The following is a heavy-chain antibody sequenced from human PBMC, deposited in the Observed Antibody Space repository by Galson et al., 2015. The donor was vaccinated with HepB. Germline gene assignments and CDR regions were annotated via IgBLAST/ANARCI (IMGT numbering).Heavy chain of an antibody. CDR1: GFTVSSNY. D-gene: IGHD3-22*01. V-gene: IGHV3-66*01. CDR2: IYSGGST. Sequence: SLRLSCAASGFTVSSNYMSWVRQAPGKGLEWVSVIYSGGSTYYADSVKGRFTISRDNSKNTLYLQMNSLRAEDTAVYYCARGEYYYDSSGYYPGGFDYWGQGTPVTVSS. J-gene: IGHJ4*02. CDR3: ARGEYYYDSSGYYPGGFDY.